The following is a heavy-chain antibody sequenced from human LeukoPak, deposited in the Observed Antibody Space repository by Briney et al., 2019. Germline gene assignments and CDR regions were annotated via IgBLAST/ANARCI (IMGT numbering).Heavy chain of an antibody. Sequence: GGSLRLSCAASGFTFSSYSMNWVRQAPGKGLEWVSYISSSSSTIYYADSVKGRFTISRDNAKNSLYLQMNSLRAEDTAVYYCARECRVSSTPLCYFDYWGQGTLVTVSS. J-gene: IGHJ4*02. CDR1: GFTFSSYS. CDR2: ISSSSSTI. CDR3: ARECRVSSTPLCYFDY. D-gene: IGHD2-2*01. V-gene: IGHV3-48*04.